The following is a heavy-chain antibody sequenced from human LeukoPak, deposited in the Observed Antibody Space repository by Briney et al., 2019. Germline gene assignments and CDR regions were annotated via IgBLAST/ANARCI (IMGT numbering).Heavy chain of an antibody. CDR3: AREGYYDSSGYSSYYYYYMDV. J-gene: IGHJ6*03. CDR1: GGSISSYY. D-gene: IGHD3-22*01. CDR2: IYYSGST. Sequence: SETLSLTCTVSGGSISSYYWSWIRQPPGKGLEWIGYIYYSGSTNYNPSLKSRVTISVDTSKNQFSLKLSSVTAADTAVYYCAREGYYDSSGYSSYYYYYMDVWGKGTTVTIFS. V-gene: IGHV4-59*01.